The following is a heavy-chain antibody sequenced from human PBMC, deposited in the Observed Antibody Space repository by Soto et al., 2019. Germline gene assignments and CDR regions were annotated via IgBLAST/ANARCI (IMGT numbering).Heavy chain of an antibody. Sequence: SETLSLTCAVSGGSISSSNWWSLFRQPPGKGLECIGEIYHSGSTNYNPSLKSRVTISVDKSKNQFSLKLSSVTAADTAVYYCAEGHSSSWYGNWFDPWGQGTLVTVSS. CDR1: GGSISSSNW. D-gene: IGHD6-13*01. CDR3: AEGHSSSWYGNWFDP. CDR2: IYHSGST. V-gene: IGHV4-4*02. J-gene: IGHJ5*02.